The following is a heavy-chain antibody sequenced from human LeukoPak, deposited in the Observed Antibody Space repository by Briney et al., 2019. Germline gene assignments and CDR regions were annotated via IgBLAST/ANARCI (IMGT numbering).Heavy chain of an antibody. CDR1: GYSISSGYY. CDR2: IYHSGST. D-gene: IGHD6-13*01. Sequence: MASETLSLTCTASGYSISSGYYWGWIRQPPGKGLEWIGSIYHSGSTHYNPSLKSRVTISLDTSKNQFSLKLSSVTAADTAIYYCARAYHSSWYLNWFDPWGQGTLVTVSS. V-gene: IGHV4-38-2*02. CDR3: ARAYHSSWYLNWFDP. J-gene: IGHJ5*02.